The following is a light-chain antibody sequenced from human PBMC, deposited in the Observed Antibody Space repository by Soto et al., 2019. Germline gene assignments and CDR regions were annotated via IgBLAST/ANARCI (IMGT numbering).Light chain of an antibody. J-gene: IGKJ2*01. CDR2: WAS. CDR1: QSVLYSSNSKNY. Sequence: DIVMTQSPDSLAVSLGERVTINCKSTQSVLYSSNSKNYLAWYQQKPGQPPKLLLYWASTRESGVPDRFSGSGSGTDFTLTISSLQAEDVAVYYCQQYYTTPPTFGQGTKLEIK. V-gene: IGKV4-1*01. CDR3: QQYYTTPPT.